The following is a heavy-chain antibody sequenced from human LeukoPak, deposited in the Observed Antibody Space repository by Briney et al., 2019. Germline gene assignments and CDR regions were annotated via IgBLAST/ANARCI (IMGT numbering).Heavy chain of an antibody. CDR2: IKQDGSEK. Sequence: GGSLRLSCAASGFTFSSYSMNWVRQAPGKGLKWVANIKQDGSEKYYVDSVKGRFTISRDNAQNSLYLQMNSLRAEDTAIYYCATSTAAAGTDWGQGTLVTVSS. CDR1: GFTFSSYS. V-gene: IGHV3-7*03. J-gene: IGHJ4*02. CDR3: ATSTAAAGTD. D-gene: IGHD6-13*01.